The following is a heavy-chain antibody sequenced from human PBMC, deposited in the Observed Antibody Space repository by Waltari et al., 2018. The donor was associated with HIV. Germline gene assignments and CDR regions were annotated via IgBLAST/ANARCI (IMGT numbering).Heavy chain of an antibody. J-gene: IGHJ4*02. V-gene: IGHV4-39*01. D-gene: IGHD6-19*01. CDR1: TGYITQSYY. Sequence: QLQESGPALVKPSETLSLTCTVSTGYITQSYYWGWVRQFPGTGLEWIGSIYSNGVSHYAPSLKSRVALSVDMSKNQFSLTLTAVTAADTSRYFCVALRTVTGTIDKWGQGTLVTVS. CDR2: IYSNGVS. CDR3: VALRTVTGTIDK.